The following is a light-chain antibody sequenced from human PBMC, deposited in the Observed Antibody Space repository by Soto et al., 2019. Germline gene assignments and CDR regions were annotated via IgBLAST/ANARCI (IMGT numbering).Light chain of an antibody. J-gene: IGKJ1*01. Sequence: IWMTQSPSLLSASTGDRVTISCRASQSISSWLAWYQQKPGKAPKLLIYDASALPRGVPSRFSGSGSGTKITLIIASLQPDDFATYYCQQYETFSGTFGPGTKVDIK. CDR1: QSISSW. CDR2: DAS. CDR3: QQYETFSGT. V-gene: IGKV1-5*01.